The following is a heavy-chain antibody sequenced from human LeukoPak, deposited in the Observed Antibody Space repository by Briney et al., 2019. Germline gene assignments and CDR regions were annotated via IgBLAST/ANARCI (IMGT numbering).Heavy chain of an antibody. D-gene: IGHD2-15*01. CDR3: ARDGGFYYTASPNSWFDP. CDR2: ISNRGSP. Sequence: PSETLSLTCIVSGFSISNDDCWGWLRQPPGKGLEWIGSISNRGSPYYTPSLKSRVTMSVDMPNNQFSLRLSSVAAADTAVYYCARDGGFYYTASPNSWFDPWGQGTLVTVSS. J-gene: IGHJ5*02. CDR1: GFSISNDDC. V-gene: IGHV4-38-2*02.